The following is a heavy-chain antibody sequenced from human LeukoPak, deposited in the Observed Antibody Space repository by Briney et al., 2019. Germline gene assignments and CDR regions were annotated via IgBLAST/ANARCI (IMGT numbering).Heavy chain of an antibody. Sequence: PGGSLRLSCAASGFTFSSYGMHWVRQAPGKGLEWVAVISYDGSNKYYADSVKGRFTISRDNSKNTLYLQMNSLRAEDTAVYYCANSQRDGYNYYYYGMDVWSQGTTVTVSS. J-gene: IGHJ6*02. V-gene: IGHV3-30*18. CDR1: GFTFSSYG. CDR2: ISYDGSNK. D-gene: IGHD5-12*01. CDR3: ANSQRDGYNYYYYGMDV.